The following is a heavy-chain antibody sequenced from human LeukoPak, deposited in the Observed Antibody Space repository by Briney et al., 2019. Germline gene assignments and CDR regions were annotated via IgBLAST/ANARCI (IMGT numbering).Heavy chain of an antibody. Sequence: ASVKVSCKASGYTFTSYDINWVRQATGQGLEWMGWVIPSSGGTKYAQKFQDRVTMTRDTSISTAYMELSSLRSEDTAVYYCARVGYCSGGSCYGLDYWGQGTLVTVSS. CDR2: VIPSSGGT. J-gene: IGHJ4*02. V-gene: IGHV1-8*01. D-gene: IGHD2-15*01. CDR3: ARVGYCSGGSCYGLDY. CDR1: GYTFTSYD.